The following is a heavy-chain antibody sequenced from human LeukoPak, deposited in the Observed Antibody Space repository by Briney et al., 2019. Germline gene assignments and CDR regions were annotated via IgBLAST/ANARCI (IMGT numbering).Heavy chain of an antibody. CDR2: INSDGRST. V-gene: IGHV3-74*01. Sequence: GVSLRLSCAASGFTFSRYWMHWVRQAPGKGLVWVSRINSDGRSTSYADFVKGRFTISRDNAKNTVFLQLNSLRAEDTAVYYCVRDQYYGSGSYEYWGQGTLVTVSS. CDR3: VRDQYYGSGSYEY. CDR1: GFTFSRYW. D-gene: IGHD3-10*01. J-gene: IGHJ4*02.